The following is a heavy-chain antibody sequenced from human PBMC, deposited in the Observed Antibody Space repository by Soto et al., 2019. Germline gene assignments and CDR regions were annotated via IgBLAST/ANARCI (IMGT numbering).Heavy chain of an antibody. V-gene: IGHV3-30*18. D-gene: IGHD3-22*01. CDR2: ISYDGSNK. J-gene: IGHJ4*02. CDR3: AKAAITMIVVVN. Sequence: GGSLRLSCAASGFTFSSYGMHWVRQAPGKGLEWVAVISYDGSNKYYADSVKGRFTISRDNSKNTLYLQMNSLRAEDTAVYYCAKAAITMIVVVNWGQGTLVTGS. CDR1: GFTFSSYG.